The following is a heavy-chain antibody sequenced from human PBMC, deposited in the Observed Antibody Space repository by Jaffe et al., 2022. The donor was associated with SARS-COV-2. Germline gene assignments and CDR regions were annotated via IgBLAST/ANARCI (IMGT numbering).Heavy chain of an antibody. J-gene: IGHJ6*02. CDR2: IWYDGSNK. Sequence: QVQLVESGGGVVQPGRSLRLSCAASGFTFSSYGMHWVRQAPGKGLEWVAVIWYDGSNKYYADSVKGRFTISRDNSKNTLYLQMNSLRAEDTAVYYCARDFVQHTWAHGMDVWGQGTTVTVSS. CDR1: GFTFSSYG. CDR3: ARDFVQHTWAHGMDV. D-gene: IGHD1-1*01. V-gene: IGHV3-33*01.